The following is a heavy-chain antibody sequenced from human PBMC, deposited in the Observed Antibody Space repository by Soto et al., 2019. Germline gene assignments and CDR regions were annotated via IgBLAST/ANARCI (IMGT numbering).Heavy chain of an antibody. V-gene: IGHV3-21*01. Sequence: GGSLRLSCAASGFTFISYSMNWVRQAPGKGLEWVSSISSSSSYIYYADSVKGRFTISRDNAKNSLYLQMNSLRAEDTAVYYCARESGWFVTKIGADYWGQGTLVTVSS. CDR1: GFTFISYS. D-gene: IGHD3-10*01. CDR2: ISSSSSYI. J-gene: IGHJ4*02. CDR3: ARESGWFVTKIGADY.